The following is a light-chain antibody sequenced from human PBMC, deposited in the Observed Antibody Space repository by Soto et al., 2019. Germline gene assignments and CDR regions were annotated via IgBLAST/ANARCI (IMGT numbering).Light chain of an antibody. J-gene: IGLJ3*02. V-gene: IGLV2-23*02. Sequence: QSALTQPASVSGSPGQSITISCTGTSSDIGSYNLVSWYQQHPDRAPKLMIYEVSKRPSGVSHRFSGSKSGNTASLTISGLQAEDEADYYCCSFEGTSLFLFGGGTKLTVL. CDR1: SSDIGSYNL. CDR2: EVS. CDR3: CSFEGTSLFL.